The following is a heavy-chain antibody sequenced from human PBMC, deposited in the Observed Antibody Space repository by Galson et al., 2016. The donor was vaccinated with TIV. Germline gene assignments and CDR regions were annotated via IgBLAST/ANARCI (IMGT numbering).Heavy chain of an antibody. J-gene: IGHJ3*01. CDR2: IHPNDSDT. V-gene: IGHV5-51*01. CDR3: SRGWRGYPSSFDA. D-gene: IGHD3-3*01. CDR1: GSSFPKYW. Sequence: QSGAEVTKPGESLKISCKGFGSSFPKYWIAWVRQVSGKGLESMGIIHPNDSDTRYSPSFQGQVTISADKSIGTAYLQWSSLKASDTGIYYCSRGWRGYPSSFDAWGQGTMVSVSS.